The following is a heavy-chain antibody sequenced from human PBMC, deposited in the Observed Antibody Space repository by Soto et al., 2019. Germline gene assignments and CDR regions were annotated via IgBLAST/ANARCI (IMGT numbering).Heavy chain of an antibody. V-gene: IGHV1-46*01. CDR2: INPSGGST. J-gene: IGHJ5*02. Sequence: GASVKVSCKASGYTFTSYYMHWVRKAPGQGLEWMGIINPSGGSTSYAQKFQGRVTMTRDTSTSTVYMELSSLRSEDTAVYYCARDSKYYDILTGHYNWFDPWGQGTLVTVSS. CDR1: GYTFTSYY. D-gene: IGHD3-9*01. CDR3: ARDSKYYDILTGHYNWFDP.